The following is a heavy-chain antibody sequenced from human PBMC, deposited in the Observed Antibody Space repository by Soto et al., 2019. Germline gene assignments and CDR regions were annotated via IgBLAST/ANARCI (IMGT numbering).Heavy chain of an antibody. V-gene: IGHV4-30-2*01. CDR2: IYDSGST. CDR3: ARGSSSYYDYGMDV. CDR1: GDSISRGGYS. J-gene: IGHJ6*02. D-gene: IGHD6-6*01. Sequence: SETLSLTCAVSGDSISRGGYSWTWIRQPPGRALEWIGNIYDSGSTSYNPSLKSRVTMSVDTSKNQFSLRLTSVTAADTAVYFCARGSSSYYDYGMDVWGQGTTVTVSS.